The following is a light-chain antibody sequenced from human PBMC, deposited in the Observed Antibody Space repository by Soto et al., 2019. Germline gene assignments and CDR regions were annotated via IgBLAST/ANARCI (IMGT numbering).Light chain of an antibody. V-gene: IGLV1-40*01. J-gene: IGLJ1*01. CDR1: SSNIGTGYD. Sequence: QSVLTQPPSVSGAPGQSVTISCTGSSSNIGTGYDVHWYQQLPGTAPKLLIYGNSNRPSGVPDRFSGSKSGTSASLAITGRQAEDEADYYCQSFDSSRFYVFGTGTKVTVL. CDR3: QSFDSSRFYV. CDR2: GNS.